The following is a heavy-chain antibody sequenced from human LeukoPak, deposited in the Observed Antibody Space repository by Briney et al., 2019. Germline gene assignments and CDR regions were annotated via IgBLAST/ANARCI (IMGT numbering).Heavy chain of an antibody. V-gene: IGHV1-69*13. CDR2: IIPIFGTA. Sequence: SVKVSCKASGGTFSSYAIRWVRQAPGQGLEWMGGIIPIFGTANYAQKFQGRVTITADESTSTAYMELSSLRSEDTAVYYCARESVAGKRFDPWGQGTLVTVSS. D-gene: IGHD6-19*01. CDR1: GGTFSSYA. J-gene: IGHJ5*02. CDR3: ARESVAGKRFDP.